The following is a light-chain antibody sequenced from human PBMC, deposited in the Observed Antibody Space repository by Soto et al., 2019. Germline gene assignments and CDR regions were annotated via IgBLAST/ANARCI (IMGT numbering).Light chain of an antibody. CDR2: GVF. J-gene: IGKJ2*01. Sequence: ETVLTQSRGTVSLSPGERASLSCTTSQTVNSDYLAWYQQKPGQAPRLLIYGVFNRATGIPDRFSGSGSGTYFTLTISGLEPEDSAVYYCQHYDGSPRTFGQGTNLEI. V-gene: IGKV3-20*01. CDR1: QTVNSDY. CDR3: QHYDGSPRT.